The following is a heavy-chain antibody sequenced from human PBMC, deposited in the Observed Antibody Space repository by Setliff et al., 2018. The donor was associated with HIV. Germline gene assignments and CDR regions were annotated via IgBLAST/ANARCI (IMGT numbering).Heavy chain of an antibody. CDR2: INSNSGGT. CDR1: GYTFTGYY. D-gene: IGHD4-4*01. Sequence: RASVKVSCKDSGYTFTGYYMHWVRQAPGQGLAWMGWINSNSGGTNYAQKFQGRVTMTRATSISTAYMELSSLRSDATAFYFCARGATTAGLIDYWGQGTLVTVSS. CDR3: ARGATTAGLIDY. V-gene: IGHV1-2*02. J-gene: IGHJ4*02.